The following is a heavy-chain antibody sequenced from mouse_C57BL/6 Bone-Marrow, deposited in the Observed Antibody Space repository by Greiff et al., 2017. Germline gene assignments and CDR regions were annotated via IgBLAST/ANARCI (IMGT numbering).Heavy chain of an antibody. CDR1: GYTFTSYW. CDR2: IDPSDSYT. D-gene: IGHD1-1*01. J-gene: IGHJ3*01. Sequence: VQLQQPGAELVKPGASVKLSCKASGYTFTSYWMQWVKQRPGQGLEWIGEIDPSDSYTNYNQKFKGKSTLTVDKSSSTAYMQLRSLTSEDSAVXYCASESSYGSWFAYWGQGTLVTVSA. CDR3: ASESSYGSWFAY. V-gene: IGHV1-50*01.